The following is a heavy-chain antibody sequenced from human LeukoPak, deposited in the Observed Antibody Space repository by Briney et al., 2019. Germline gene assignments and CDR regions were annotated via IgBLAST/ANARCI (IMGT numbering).Heavy chain of an antibody. Sequence: ASVKVSCKSSGYTFTGYYMHWVRQAPAQGLEWMGLINPNSGGTNYAQKFQGRVTMTRDTSISTAYMELSRLRSDDTAVYYCARDSGGRTYYYYYYMDVGGKGTPVTISS. CDR2: INPNSGGT. J-gene: IGHJ6*03. CDR3: ARDSGGRTYYYYYYMDV. D-gene: IGHD1-26*01. V-gene: IGHV1-2*02. CDR1: GYTFTGYY.